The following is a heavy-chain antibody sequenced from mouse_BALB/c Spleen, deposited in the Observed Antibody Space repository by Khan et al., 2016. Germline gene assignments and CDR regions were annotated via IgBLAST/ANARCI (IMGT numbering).Heavy chain of an antibody. CDR2: IWGGGGT. Sequence: QVQLKESGPGLVAPSQSLSITCTVSGFSLSRYNIHWVRQPPGKGLEWLGMIWGGGGTDYNSTLKSRLSISKDNSKSQVVLKMNSLQTDDTAMYYCARLYYRYDGYYAMDYWNQGTSVAVSS. J-gene: IGHJ4*01. CDR1: GFSLSRYN. V-gene: IGHV2-6-4*01. CDR3: ARLYYRYDGYYAMDY. D-gene: IGHD2-14*01.